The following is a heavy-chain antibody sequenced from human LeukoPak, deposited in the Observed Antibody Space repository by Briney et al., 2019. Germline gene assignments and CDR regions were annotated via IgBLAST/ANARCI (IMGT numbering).Heavy chain of an antibody. Sequence: PSETLSLTCTVSGGSISSYYWSWIRQPPGKGLEWIGYIYYSGSTNYNPSLKSRVTISVDTSKNQFSPKLSSVTAADTAVYYCARLYEAAAGTNWFDPWGQGTLVTVSS. CDR2: IYYSGST. V-gene: IGHV4-59*08. CDR1: GGSISSYY. D-gene: IGHD6-13*01. CDR3: ARLYEAAAGTNWFDP. J-gene: IGHJ5*02.